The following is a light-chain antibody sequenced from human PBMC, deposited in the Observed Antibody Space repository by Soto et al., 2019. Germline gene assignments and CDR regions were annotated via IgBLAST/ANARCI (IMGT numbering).Light chain of an antibody. CDR1: QSVSSH. CDR2: DAS. CDR3: QQRSNWPLT. J-gene: IGKJ4*01. V-gene: IGKV3-11*01. Sequence: EIVLTQSPATLSLSPGERAALSCRASQSVSSHLAWYQQKPGQAPRLLIYDASNRATGIPARSIGSGSGTDLTLIISSLEPDDLAVYYCQQRSNWPLTFGGGTKVEIK.